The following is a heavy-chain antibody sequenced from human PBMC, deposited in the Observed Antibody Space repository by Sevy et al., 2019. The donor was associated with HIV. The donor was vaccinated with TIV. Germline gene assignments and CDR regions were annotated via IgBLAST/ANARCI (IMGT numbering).Heavy chain of an antibody. J-gene: IGHJ3*02. CDR1: GFTFSSYA. Sequence: GGSLRLSCAASGFTFSSYAMHWVRHAPGKGLEWVAVISYDGSNKYYADSVKGRFTISRDNSKNTLYLQMNSLRAEDTAVYYCARVQYYYDSDAFDIWGQGTMVTVSS. CDR2: ISYDGSNK. CDR3: ARVQYYYDSDAFDI. V-gene: IGHV3-30-3*01. D-gene: IGHD3-22*01.